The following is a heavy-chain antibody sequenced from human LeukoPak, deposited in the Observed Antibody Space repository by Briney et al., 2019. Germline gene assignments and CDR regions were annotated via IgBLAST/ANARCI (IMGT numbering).Heavy chain of an antibody. Sequence: SETLSLTCAVYGGSFSGYYWSWIRQPPGKVMEWNGEINHSGSTNYNPSLKSRVTISVDTSKNQFSLKLSSVTAADTAVYYCARGSITIFGVVTPNWFDPWGQGTLVTVSS. CDR2: INHSGST. D-gene: IGHD3-3*01. V-gene: IGHV4-34*01. J-gene: IGHJ5*02. CDR1: GGSFSGYY. CDR3: ARGSITIFGVVTPNWFDP.